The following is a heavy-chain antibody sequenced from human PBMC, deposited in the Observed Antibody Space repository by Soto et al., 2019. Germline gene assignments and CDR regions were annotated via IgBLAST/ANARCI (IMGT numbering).Heavy chain of an antibody. Sequence: VSLRLSCSSSWFTVSNNYMSWVRQAPGKGLEWVSVVYSGGSTYYADSVKGRFTISRDNSKNTLYLQMNSLRAEDTAVYYCARDKRFYYYGMDVWGQGTTVTVSS. CDR3: ARDKRFYYYGMDV. J-gene: IGHJ6*02. CDR1: WFTVSNNY. V-gene: IGHV3-53*01. CDR2: VYSGGST.